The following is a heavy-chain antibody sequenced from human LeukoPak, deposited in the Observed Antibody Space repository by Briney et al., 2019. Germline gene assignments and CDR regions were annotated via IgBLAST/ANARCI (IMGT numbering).Heavy chain of an antibody. J-gene: IGHJ6*02. V-gene: IGHV1-2*02. D-gene: IGHD6-13*01. CDR1: GYTFTDYY. CDR3: ARVRIGQQLDKYYYYAMDV. CDR2: INPNSGGT. Sequence: ASVKVSCKASGYTFTDYYMHWVRQAPGQGLEWMGWINPNSGGTNYAQKSQGRVTMTTDTSISTTYMEVSRLRSDDTAVYYCARVRIGQQLDKYYYYAMDVWGQGTTVTVSS.